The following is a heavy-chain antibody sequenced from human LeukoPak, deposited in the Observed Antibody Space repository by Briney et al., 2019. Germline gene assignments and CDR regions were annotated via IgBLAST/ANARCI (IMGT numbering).Heavy chain of an antibody. CDR2: IRPIFDTA. J-gene: IGHJ6*03. D-gene: IGHD4-23*01. CDR1: GGTFSSYA. Sequence: GASVKLSCKASGGTFSSYAISWVRQAPGQGLEWMGGIRPIFDTANYAQKFQGRVTITTDESTSTAYMELSSLRSEDTAVYYCASQPLLYGGNRRGYYYYYMDVWGKGTTVTVSS. V-gene: IGHV1-69*05. CDR3: ASQPLLYGGNRRGYYYYYMDV.